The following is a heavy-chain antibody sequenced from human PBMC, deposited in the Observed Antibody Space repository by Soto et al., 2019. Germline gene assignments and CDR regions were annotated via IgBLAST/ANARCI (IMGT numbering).Heavy chain of an antibody. J-gene: IGHJ4*02. Sequence: GGSLRLSCAASGFTFSSYGMHWVRQAPGKGLEWVAVIWYDGSNKYYADSVKGRFTISRDNSKNTLYLQMNSLRAEDTAVYYCARDSIAVAGTDFDYWGQGTLVTVSS. CDR2: IWYDGSNK. CDR3: ARDSIAVAGTDFDY. CDR1: GFTFSSYG. D-gene: IGHD6-19*01. V-gene: IGHV3-33*01.